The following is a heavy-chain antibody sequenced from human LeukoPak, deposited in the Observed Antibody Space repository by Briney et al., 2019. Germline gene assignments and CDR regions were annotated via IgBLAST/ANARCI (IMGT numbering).Heavy chain of an antibody. CDR3: ARVIVGATGSDY. CDR2: INTDGDNI. Sequence: QPGGSLRLSCVASGFSFSSYWMHWVRQPPGKGLVWVSRINTDGDNIQYADSVKGRFIISRDNAKNTLYLQMNSLRAEDTAVYYCARVIVGATGSDYWGQGTLVTVSS. V-gene: IGHV3-74*03. CDR1: GFSFSSYW. J-gene: IGHJ4*02. D-gene: IGHD1-26*01.